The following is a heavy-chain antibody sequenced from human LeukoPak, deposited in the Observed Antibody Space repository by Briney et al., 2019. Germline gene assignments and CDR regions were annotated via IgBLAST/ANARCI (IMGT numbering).Heavy chain of an antibody. CDR3: ARGYYYASSAKFMDY. CDR2: IWYDGSNK. V-gene: IGHV3-33*01. Sequence: GGSLRLSCAASGFTFGSYGMHWVRQAPGKGLEWVAVIWYDGSNKYYADSVKGRFTISRDNSKNTLYLQMNSLRAEDTAVYYCARGYYYASSAKFMDYWGQGTLVTVSS. J-gene: IGHJ4*02. CDR1: GFTFGSYG. D-gene: IGHD3-22*01.